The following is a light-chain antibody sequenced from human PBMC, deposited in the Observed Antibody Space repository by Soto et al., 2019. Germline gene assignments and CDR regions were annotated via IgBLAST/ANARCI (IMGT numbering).Light chain of an antibody. CDR3: AGWDNSLSGHYV. CDR2: RTT. CDR1: SSNIGTNY. J-gene: IGLJ1*01. Sequence: QSVLTQPPSASGAPGQRVTISYSGGSSNIGTNYVYWYQHLPGMAPKLLIYRTTQRPSGIPDRFSASKSGTSASLAISGLRSEDEADYYCAGWDNSLSGHYVFGTGTKVTV. V-gene: IGLV1-47*01.